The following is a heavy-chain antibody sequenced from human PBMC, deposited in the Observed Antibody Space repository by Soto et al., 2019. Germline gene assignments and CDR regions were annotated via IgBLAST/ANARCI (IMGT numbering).Heavy chain of an antibody. CDR2: ISYDGSNK. J-gene: IGHJ4*02. V-gene: IGHV3-30*18. CDR1: GFTFSSYG. Sequence: PGGSLRLSCAASGFTFSSYGMHWVRQAPGKGLEWVAVISYDGSNKYYADSVKGRFTISRDNSKNTLYLQMNSLRAEDTAVYYCAKDFDYWGQGTLVTVS. CDR3: AKDFDY.